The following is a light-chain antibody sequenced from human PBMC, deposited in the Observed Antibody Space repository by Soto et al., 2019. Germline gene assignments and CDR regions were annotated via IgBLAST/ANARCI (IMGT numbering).Light chain of an antibody. Sequence: AIRMTQSPSSLSASTGDRVTITCRASQGISSYLAWYQQKPGKAPKLLIYAASTLQSGVPSRFSGSGSGTEFTLAISSLQPEDFATYYCQQFNDYPITFGQGTRLEIK. J-gene: IGKJ5*01. CDR3: QQFNDYPIT. CDR1: QGISSY. CDR2: AAS. V-gene: IGKV1-8*01.